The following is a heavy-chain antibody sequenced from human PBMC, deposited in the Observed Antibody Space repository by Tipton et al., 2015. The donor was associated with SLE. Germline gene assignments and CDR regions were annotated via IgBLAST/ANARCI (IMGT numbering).Heavy chain of an antibody. V-gene: IGHV3-23*01. CDR3: AGTGSGYYDWFDP. J-gene: IGHJ5*02. CDR2: ISGSGGST. D-gene: IGHD3-22*01. Sequence: SLRLSCAASGFTFSSYAMSWVRQAPGKGLEWVSAISGSGGSTYYADSVKGRFTISRENAKNSLYLQMNSLRAEDTAVYYCAGTGSGYYDWFDPWGQGTLVTVSS. CDR1: GFTFSSYA.